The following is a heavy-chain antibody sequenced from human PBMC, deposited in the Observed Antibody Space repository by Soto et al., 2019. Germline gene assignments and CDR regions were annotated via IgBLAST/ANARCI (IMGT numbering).Heavy chain of an antibody. CDR3: ARLYSVYYDSSGYFDY. J-gene: IGHJ4*02. V-gene: IGHV4-39*01. Sequence: QLQLQESGPGLVKPSETLSLTCTVSGGSISSSSYYWGWIRQPPGKGLEWIGSIYYSGSTYYNPSLKSRVTISVDTSKNQFSLKLSSVTAADTAVYYCARLYSVYYDSSGYFDYWGQGTLVTVSS. CDR1: GGSISSSSYY. D-gene: IGHD3-22*01. CDR2: IYYSGST.